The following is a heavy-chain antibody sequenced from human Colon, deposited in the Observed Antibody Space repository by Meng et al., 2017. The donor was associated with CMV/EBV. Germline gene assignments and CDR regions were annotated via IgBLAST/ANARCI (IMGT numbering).Heavy chain of an antibody. V-gene: IGHV1-69*10. CDR2: IIPFLGVP. Sequence: SSVKVSCKTSGLTFGSSAISWVRQAPGQGLEWMGGIIPFLGVPKYTEKFQGRATFTADTSTSTAYMELSSLRSEDTAMYYCATSSCVTAVTCAVALEPKDAFDVWGQGTMVTVSS. J-gene: IGHJ3*01. CDR1: GLTFGSSA. D-gene: IGHD2-21*02. CDR3: ATSSCVTAVTCAVALEPKDAFDV.